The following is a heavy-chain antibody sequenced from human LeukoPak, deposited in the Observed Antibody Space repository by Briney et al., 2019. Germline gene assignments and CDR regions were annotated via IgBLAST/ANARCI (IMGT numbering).Heavy chain of an antibody. J-gene: IGHJ4*02. D-gene: IGHD3-22*01. CDR3: SRRSSDDSSGCYFD. V-gene: IGHV3-73*01. Sequence: PGGSLRLSCAASGFTLSGSAMHWVRQASGKGLEWVGRIRSKPNNYATAYAASVKGRFSISRDDSKNTTYLQMNSLKTEDTAVYYCSRRSSDDSSGCYFDWGQGALVTVSS. CDR2: IRSKPNNYAT. CDR1: GFTLSGSA.